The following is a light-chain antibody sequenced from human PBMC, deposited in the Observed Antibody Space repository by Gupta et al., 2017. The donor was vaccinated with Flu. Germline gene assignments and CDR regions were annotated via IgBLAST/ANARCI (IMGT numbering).Light chain of an antibody. CDR3: SSYTTSSHVL. J-gene: IGLJ2*01. Sequence: QSALTQPASVSGSPGQSITISCTGTSSDVGALNYVSWYQQHPGKAPKLMIYEVSNRPSGVSNRLSGSKSGNTASLTISGLQAEDESDYYCSSYTTSSHVLFGGGTKLTVL. CDR2: EVS. CDR1: SSDVGALNY. V-gene: IGLV2-14*01.